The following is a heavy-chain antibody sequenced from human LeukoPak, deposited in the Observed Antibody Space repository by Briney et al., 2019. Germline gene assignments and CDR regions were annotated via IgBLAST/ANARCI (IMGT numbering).Heavy chain of an antibody. D-gene: IGHD3-3*01. V-gene: IGHV4-61*02. CDR1: GGSISSGSYY. J-gene: IGHJ5*02. CDR2: IYTSGST. CDR3: ARLHPQPTYWSGYYFRTSGTPTHWFDP. Sequence: PSQTLSLTCTVSGGSISSGSYYWSWIRQPAGKGLEWIGRIYTSGSTNYNPSLKSRVTISVDTSKNQFSLKLSSVTAADTAVYYCARLHPQPTYWSGYYFRTSGTPTHWFDPWGQGTLVTVSS.